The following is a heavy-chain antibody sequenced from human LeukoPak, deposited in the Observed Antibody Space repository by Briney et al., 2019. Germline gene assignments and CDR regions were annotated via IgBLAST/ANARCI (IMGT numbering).Heavy chain of an antibody. J-gene: IGHJ4*02. CDR2: INSDGSST. V-gene: IGHV3-74*01. CDR3: AREQQPDNFDY. CDR1: GFTFSSYW. Sequence: PGGSLRLSCAASGFTFSSYWMHWVRQAPGKGLVWVSRINSDGSSTSYADSVKGRYTISRDNAKNTLYLQMNSLRAEDTAVYYCAREQQPDNFDYWGQGTLVTVSS. D-gene: IGHD6-13*01.